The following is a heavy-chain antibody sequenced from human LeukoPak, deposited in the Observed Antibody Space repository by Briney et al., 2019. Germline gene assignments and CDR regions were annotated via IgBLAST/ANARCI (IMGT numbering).Heavy chain of an antibody. CDR2: IKGDGSEK. Sequence: PGGSLRLSCAASGFTLSGYFMSWVRQAPGEGLEWEASIKGDGSEKYYVDSVKGRFTISRDNAKNSLYLQMNSLRAEDTAVYYCARDRGWRSSGYYLYYFDFWGQGTLVTVSS. J-gene: IGHJ4*02. V-gene: IGHV3-7*01. CDR3: ARDRGWRSSGYYLYYFDF. D-gene: IGHD3-22*01. CDR1: GFTLSGYF.